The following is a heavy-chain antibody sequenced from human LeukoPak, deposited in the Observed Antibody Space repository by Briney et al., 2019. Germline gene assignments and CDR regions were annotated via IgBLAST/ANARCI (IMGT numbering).Heavy chain of an antibody. CDR2: VNHSGST. J-gene: IGHJ4*02. CDR1: GGSFSGYY. D-gene: IGHD3-9*01. CDR3: ARDLRYYDILTGYYTYYFDY. Sequence: SETLSLTCAVYGGSFSGYYWSWIRQPPGKGLEWIGEVNHSGSTNYNPSLKSRVTISVDTSKNQFSLKLSSVTAADTAVYYCARDLRYYDILTGYYTYYFDYWGQGTLVTVSS. V-gene: IGHV4-34*01.